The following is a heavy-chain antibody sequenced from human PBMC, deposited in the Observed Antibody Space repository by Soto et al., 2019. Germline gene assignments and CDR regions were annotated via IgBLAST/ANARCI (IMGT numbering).Heavy chain of an antibody. V-gene: IGHV3-15*01. CDR1: GFTFSNAW. CDR3: TTRFNWNHPDVLDAFDI. D-gene: IGHD1-20*01. J-gene: IGHJ3*02. Sequence: PGGSLRLSXAASGFTFSNAWMSWVRQAPGKGLEWVGRIKSKTDGGTTDYAAPVKGRFTISRDDSKNTLYLQMNSLKTEDTAVYYCTTRFNWNHPDVLDAFDIWGQGTMVTVSS. CDR2: IKSKTDGGTT.